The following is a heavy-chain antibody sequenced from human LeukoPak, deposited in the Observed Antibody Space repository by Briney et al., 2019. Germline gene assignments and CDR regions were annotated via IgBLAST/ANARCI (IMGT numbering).Heavy chain of an antibody. Sequence: GESLKISCEGSGYSFTSYWIGWVRQMPGKGLEWMGIIYPGDSDTRYSPSFQGQVTISADKSISTAYLQWSSLKASDTAMNYCASSIVGATRTYYYGMDVWGQGTTVTVSS. J-gene: IGHJ6*02. CDR2: IYPGDSDT. V-gene: IGHV5-51*01. CDR3: ASSIVGATRTYYYGMDV. D-gene: IGHD1-26*01. CDR1: GYSFTSYW.